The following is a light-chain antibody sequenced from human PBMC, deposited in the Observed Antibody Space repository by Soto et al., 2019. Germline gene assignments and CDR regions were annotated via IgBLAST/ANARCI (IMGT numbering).Light chain of an antibody. CDR3: VSYATSTTLYV. J-gene: IGLJ1*01. CDR2: EVT. CDR1: SSDIGAYDY. Sequence: QSVLTQPASLSGSPGQSITISCTGTSSDIGAYDYVSWFQQHPGKAPKLMISEVTSRPLGVSNRFSGSKSGNTASLTISGLQAEDEADYYCVSYATSTTLYVFGSGTKVTVL. V-gene: IGLV2-14*01.